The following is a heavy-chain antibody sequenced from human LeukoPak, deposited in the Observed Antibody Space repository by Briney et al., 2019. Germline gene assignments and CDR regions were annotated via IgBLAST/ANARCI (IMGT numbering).Heavy chain of an antibody. CDR3: ARDVDPGIAVAGSFDY. CDR1: GFTFSSYA. D-gene: IGHD6-19*01. J-gene: IGHJ4*02. CDR2: ISYDGSNK. V-gene: IGHV3-30-3*01. Sequence: PGGSLRLSCAASGFTFSSYAMHWVRQAPGKGLEWVAVISYDGSNKYYADSVKGRFTFSRDNSKNTLYLQMNSLRAEDTAVYYCARDVDPGIAVAGSFDYWGQGTLVTVSS.